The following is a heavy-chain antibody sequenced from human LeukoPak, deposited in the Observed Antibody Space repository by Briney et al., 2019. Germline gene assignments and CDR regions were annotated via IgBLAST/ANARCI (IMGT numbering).Heavy chain of an antibody. CDR2: INPNSGGT. CDR1: GYTFTGYY. V-gene: IGHV1-2*02. J-gene: IGHJ6*03. Sequence: ASVKVSCTASGYTFTGYYMHWVRQAPGQGLEWMGWINPNSGGTNYAQKFQGRVTMTRDTSISTAYMELSRLRSDDTAVYYCARVPQGRYYYYYMDVWGKGTTVTVSS. CDR3: ARVPQGRYYYYYMDV.